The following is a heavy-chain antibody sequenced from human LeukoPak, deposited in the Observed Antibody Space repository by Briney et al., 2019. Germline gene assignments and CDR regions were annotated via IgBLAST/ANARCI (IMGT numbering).Heavy chain of an antibody. CDR3: ATSGNYYLKY. D-gene: IGHD1-26*01. CDR1: GFTFSTYN. V-gene: IGHV3-48*02. J-gene: IGHJ4*02. Sequence: SGWSLRLSCAASGFTFSTYNMNWVRQAPGKGLEWVSHITSSSTNIYYADSVKGRFTISRDNAKNALSLQMNSLRDEDTAVYYCATSGNYYLKYWGQGTLVTVSS. CDR2: ITSSSTNI.